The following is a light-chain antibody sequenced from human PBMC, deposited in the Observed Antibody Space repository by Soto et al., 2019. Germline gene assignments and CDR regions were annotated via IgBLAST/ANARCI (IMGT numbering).Light chain of an antibody. Sequence: DIQMTQSTSTLSASVGDSVTITCRASQGISTRLAWYQQKSGEAPKLLIFDASSLGSGVPSRFSASGVGTEVTLTINSLQPDDFAPYYCQQYNSYSITFGQGTRLEIK. CDR1: QGISTR. V-gene: IGKV1-5*01. CDR3: QQYNSYSIT. CDR2: DAS. J-gene: IGKJ5*01.